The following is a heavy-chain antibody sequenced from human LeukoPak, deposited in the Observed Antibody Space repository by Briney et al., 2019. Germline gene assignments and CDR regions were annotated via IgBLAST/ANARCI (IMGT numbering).Heavy chain of an antibody. V-gene: IGHV5-51*01. CDR2: IYPGDSDT. Sequence: GESLKISCKGSGYSFTSYWIAWVRQMPGKGLEWMGIIYPGDSDTRYSPSFQGQVTIAADKSITTAYLQWSSLKASDTAIYYCARHTTAIGRMDVWGKGTTVTVSS. D-gene: IGHD4-17*01. CDR3: ARHTTAIGRMDV. CDR1: GYSFTSYW. J-gene: IGHJ6*04.